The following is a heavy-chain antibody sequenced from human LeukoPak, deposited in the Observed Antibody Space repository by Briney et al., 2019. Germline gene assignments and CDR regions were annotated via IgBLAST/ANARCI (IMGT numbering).Heavy chain of an antibody. CDR3: ARDSLMWELIDGGWFDP. CDR1: GFTFSSYE. J-gene: IGHJ5*02. D-gene: IGHD1-26*01. CDR2: ISSSDTI. V-gene: IGHV3-48*03. Sequence: GGSLTLSCAASGFTFSSYEMNWVRQAPGKGLEWVSYISSSDTIYYADSVKGRFTISRDNAKNSLYLQTNSLRAEDTAVYYCARDSLMWELIDGGWFDPWGQGTLVTVSS.